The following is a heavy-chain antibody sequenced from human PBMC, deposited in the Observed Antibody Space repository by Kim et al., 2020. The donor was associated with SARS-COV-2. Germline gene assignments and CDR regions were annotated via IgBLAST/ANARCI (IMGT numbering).Heavy chain of an antibody. D-gene: IGHD3-22*01. CDR2: IYYSGST. Sequence: SETLSLTCTVAGGSISSGDYYWSWIRQPPGKGLEWIGYIYYSGSTYFNPSLKSRVTISVDTSKHQFSLKLSSVTAAATAVYYCVRARITMIVVVQELDY. CDR3: VRARITMIVVVQELDY. V-gene: IGHV4-30-4*01. CDR1: GGSISSGDYY. J-gene: IGHJ4*01.